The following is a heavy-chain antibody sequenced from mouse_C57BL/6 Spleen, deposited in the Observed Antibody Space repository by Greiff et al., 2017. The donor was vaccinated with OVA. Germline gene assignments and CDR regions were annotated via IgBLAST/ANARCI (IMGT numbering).Heavy chain of an antibody. CDR1: GYAFGSPW. CDR3: ASLFLYAMDY. J-gene: IGHJ4*01. CDR2: IYPGDGDT. V-gene: IGHV1-82*01. D-gene: IGHD6-5*01. Sequence: VQLQQSGPELVKPGASVKISCKASGYAFGSPWMNWVKQRPGRGLGWIGRIYPGDGDTNYNGKFKGKATLTADKSSSTAYMQLSSLTSEDSAVYFCASLFLYAMDYWGQGTSVTVSS.